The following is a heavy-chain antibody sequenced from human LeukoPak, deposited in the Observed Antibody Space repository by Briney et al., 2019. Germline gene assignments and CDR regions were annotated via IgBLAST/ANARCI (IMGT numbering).Heavy chain of an antibody. D-gene: IGHD3-9*01. Sequence: ASVKVSCKASGYTFTSHDINWVRQAPGQGLEWMGIINPSGGSTSYAQKFQGRVTMTRDTSTSTVYMELSSLRSDDTAVYYCARDREGFDILTGLGIYYGMDVWGQGTTVTVSS. J-gene: IGHJ6*02. CDR1: GYTFTSHD. CDR3: ARDREGFDILTGLGIYYGMDV. CDR2: INPSGGST. V-gene: IGHV1-46*01.